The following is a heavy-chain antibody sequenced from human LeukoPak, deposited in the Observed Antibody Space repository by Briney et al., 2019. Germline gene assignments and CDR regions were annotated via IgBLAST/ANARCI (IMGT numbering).Heavy chain of an antibody. V-gene: IGHV1-2*06. Sequence: GASVKVSCKASGYTFTGYYMHWVRKAPGQGLEWMGRINPNSGGTNYAQKFQGRVTMTRDTSISTAYMELSRLRSDDTAVYYCASRGVNYYDSSGYPPPMWDWGQGTLVTVSS. CDR1: GYTFTGYY. CDR3: ASRGVNYYDSSGYPPPMWD. J-gene: IGHJ4*02. D-gene: IGHD3-22*01. CDR2: INPNSGGT.